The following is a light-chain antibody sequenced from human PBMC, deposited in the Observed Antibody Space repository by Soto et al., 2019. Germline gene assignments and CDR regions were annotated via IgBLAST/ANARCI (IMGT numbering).Light chain of an antibody. J-gene: IGKJ1*01. V-gene: IGKV3-11*01. CDR3: QQRGNRPPWT. CDR2: DAS. Sequence: EIVMTQSPATLSLSPGERATLSCRASQSVDNYLVWYQQKPGQAPRLLIYDASNRATGIPARFSGSGSGTDFTLTISSLEPEDFAVYYCQQRGNRPPWTFGQGTKWIS. CDR1: QSVDNY.